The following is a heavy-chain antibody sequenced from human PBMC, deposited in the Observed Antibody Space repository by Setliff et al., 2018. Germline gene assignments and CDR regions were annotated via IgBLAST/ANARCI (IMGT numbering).Heavy chain of an antibody. J-gene: IGHJ4*02. CDR3: ARLWISYESNTYFYPKYFDF. D-gene: IGHD3-22*01. CDR2: IYTSGST. V-gene: IGHV4-61*09. CDR1: GGSISSGSYY. Sequence: PSETLSLTCTVSGGSISSGSYYWSWIRQPAGKGLEWIGHIYTSGSTNYNPSLKSRVTISVDTSKAQFSLKLRSVTAADTAVYYCARLWISYESNTYFYPKYFDFWGQGTLVTVSS.